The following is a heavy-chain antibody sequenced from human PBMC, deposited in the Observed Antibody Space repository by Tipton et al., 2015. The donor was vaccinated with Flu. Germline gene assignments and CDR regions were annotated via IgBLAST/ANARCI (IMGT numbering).Heavy chain of an antibody. Sequence: TLSLTCAVYGGSFSGYYWSWIRQSPGKGLEYIGAINRSGDTNYSPALKSRVTISVDMSKTQFSLKLASVTAADSGVYYCAAGFGELSEYYYYMDVWGKGTTVSV. CDR1: GGSFSGYY. D-gene: IGHD3-10*01. J-gene: IGHJ6*03. CDR3: AAGFGELSEYYYYMDV. CDR2: INRSGDT. V-gene: IGHV4-34*01.